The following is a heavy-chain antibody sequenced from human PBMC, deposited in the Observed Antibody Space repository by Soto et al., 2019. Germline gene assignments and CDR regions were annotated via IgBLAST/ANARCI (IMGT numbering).Heavy chain of an antibody. V-gene: IGHV3-7*02. J-gene: IGHJ5*02. Sequence: GGSLRLSCAASGFTFSSYWTSWVRQAPGKGLEWVANIKQDGSEKYYVDSVKGRFTISRDNAKNSLYLQMNSLRAEDTAVYYCARHPERIAQIGWFDPWGQGTLVTVSS. CDR2: IKQDGSEK. CDR3: ARHPERIAQIGWFDP. D-gene: IGHD6-13*01. CDR1: GFTFSSYW.